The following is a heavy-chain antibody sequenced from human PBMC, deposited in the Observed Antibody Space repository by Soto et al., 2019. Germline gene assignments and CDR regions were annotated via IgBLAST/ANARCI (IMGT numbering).Heavy chain of an antibody. CDR1: GGTFSSYA. D-gene: IGHD3-9*01. CDR3: ARYHDKKHLELYGMDV. CDR2: IIPIFGTA. V-gene: IGHV1-69*06. Sequence: QVQLVQSGAEVKKPGSSVKVSCKSSGGTFSSYAISWVRQAPGQGLEWMGGIIPIFGTANYAQKFQGRVKITADKSTRTAYMELGSLRSEDTAVYYCARYHDKKHLELYGMDVWGQGTTVTVSS. J-gene: IGHJ6*02.